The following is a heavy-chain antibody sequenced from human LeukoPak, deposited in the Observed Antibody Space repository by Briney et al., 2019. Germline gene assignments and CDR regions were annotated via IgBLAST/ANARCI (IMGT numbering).Heavy chain of an antibody. D-gene: IGHD5-18*01. CDR2: IYHSGST. CDR3: ARQGDTANDY. V-gene: IGHV4-38-2*02. Sequence: SETLSLTCTVSDYSISSGYYWGWIRQPPGKGLEWIGSIYHSGSTNYNPSLKSRVTISVDTSKNQFSLKLSSVTAADTAVYYCARQGDTANDYWGQGTLVTVSS. J-gene: IGHJ4*02. CDR1: DYSISSGYY.